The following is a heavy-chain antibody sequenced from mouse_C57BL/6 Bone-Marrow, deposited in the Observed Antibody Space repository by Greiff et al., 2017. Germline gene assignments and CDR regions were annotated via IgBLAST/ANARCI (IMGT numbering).Heavy chain of an antibody. D-gene: IGHD1-1*01. CDR3: ARSVLRVMDY. J-gene: IGHJ4*01. V-gene: IGHV1-63*01. CDR1: GYTFTNYW. Sequence: VQLQQSGAELVRPGTSVKMSCKASGYTFTNYWIGWAKQRPGHGLEWIGDIYPGGGYTNYNEKFKGKATLTADKSSSTAYMQFSSLTSEDSAIYYCARSVLRVMDYWGQGTSVTVSS. CDR2: IYPGGGYT.